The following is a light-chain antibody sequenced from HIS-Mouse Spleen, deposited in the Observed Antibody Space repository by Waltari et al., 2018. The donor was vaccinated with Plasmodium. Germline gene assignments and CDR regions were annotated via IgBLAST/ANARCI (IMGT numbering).Light chain of an antibody. CDR3: CSYAGSSTVVV. Sequence: QSALTQPASVSGSPGQSITISCTGTSSDVGSYNLVSWYQQHPGKAPKLMIYEGSKRPSGVSKRFSGSKSGNTASLTISGLQAEDEADYYCCSYAGSSTVVVFGGGTKLTVL. CDR1: SSDVGSYNL. CDR2: EGS. V-gene: IGLV2-23*03. J-gene: IGLJ2*01.